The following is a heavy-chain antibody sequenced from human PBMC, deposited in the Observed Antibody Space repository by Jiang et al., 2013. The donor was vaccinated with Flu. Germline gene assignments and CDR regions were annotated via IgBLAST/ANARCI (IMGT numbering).Heavy chain of an antibody. D-gene: IGHD6-19*01. CDR1: GGTFSSYA. V-gene: IGHV1-69*04. Sequence: GAEVKEPGSSVKVSCKASGGTFSSYAISWVRQAPGQGLEWMGRIIPILGIANYAQKFQGRVTITADKSTSTAYMELSSLRSEDTAMYYCARDPAVAGTPRDDYWGQGTLVTVSS. J-gene: IGHJ4*02. CDR3: ARDPAVAGTPRDDY. CDR2: IIPILGIA.